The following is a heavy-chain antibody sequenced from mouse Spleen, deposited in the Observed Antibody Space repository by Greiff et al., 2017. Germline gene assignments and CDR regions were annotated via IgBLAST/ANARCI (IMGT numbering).Heavy chain of an antibody. V-gene: IGHV1-80*01. Sequence: VQLQQSGAELVRPGSSVKISCKASGYAFSSYWMNWVKQRPGQGLEWIGQIYPGDGDTNYNGKFKGKATLTADKSSSTAYMQLSSLTSEDSAVYFCASQRPGTVYYYAMDYWGQGTSVTVSS. D-gene: IGHD4-1*01. CDR3: ASQRPGTVYYYAMDY. CDR1: GYAFSSYW. J-gene: IGHJ4*01. CDR2: IYPGDGDT.